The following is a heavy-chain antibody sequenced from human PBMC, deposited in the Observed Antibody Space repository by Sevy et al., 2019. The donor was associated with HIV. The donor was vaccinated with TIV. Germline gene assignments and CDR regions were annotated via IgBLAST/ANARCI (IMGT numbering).Heavy chain of an antibody. CDR3: ARPPSSGWYYPPDY. V-gene: IGHV5-51*01. J-gene: IGHJ4*02. Sequence: GESLKISCKGSGYSFTSYWIGWVRQMPGKGLEWMGIICPGDSDTRYSPSFQGQVTISPDKSISTAYLQWGSLKASDTAMYYCARPPSSGWYYPPDYWGQGTLVTVSS. CDR2: ICPGDSDT. D-gene: IGHD6-19*01. CDR1: GYSFTSYW.